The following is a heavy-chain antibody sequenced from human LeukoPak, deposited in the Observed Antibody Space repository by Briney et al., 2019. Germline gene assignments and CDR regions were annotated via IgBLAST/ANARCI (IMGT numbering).Heavy chain of an antibody. CDR2: IYYSGST. J-gene: IGHJ3*02. V-gene: IGHV4-59*01. D-gene: IGHD6-13*01. Sequence: SETLSLTCTVSGGSISSYYWSWLRQPPGKGLEWIGYIYYSGSTNYNPSLKSRVTISVDTSKNQFSLKLSSVTAADTAVYYCAREARMGIAAADDAFDIWGQGTMVTVSS. CDR3: AREARMGIAAADDAFDI. CDR1: GGSISSYY.